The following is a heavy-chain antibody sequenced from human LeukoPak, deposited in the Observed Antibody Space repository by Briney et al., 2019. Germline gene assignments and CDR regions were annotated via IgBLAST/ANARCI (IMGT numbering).Heavy chain of an antibody. D-gene: IGHD1-26*01. CDR2: IYTSGST. V-gene: IGHV4-4*07. Sequence: SETLSLTCTVSGGSISSYYWSWIRQPAGKGLEWIGRIYTSGSTNYNPSLKSRVTMSVDTSKNQFSLKLSSVTAADTAVYYCAREVLSPASWGRGSYSWFDPWGQGTLVTVSS. CDR1: GGSISSYY. J-gene: IGHJ5*02. CDR3: AREVLSPASWGRGSYSWFDP.